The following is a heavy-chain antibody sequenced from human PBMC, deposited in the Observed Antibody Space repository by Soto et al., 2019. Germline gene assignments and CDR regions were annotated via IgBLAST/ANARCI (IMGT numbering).Heavy chain of an antibody. CDR2: ISYDGINK. CDR1: RFTFSSYG. D-gene: IGHD3-22*01. CDR3: AKDLRTPGPFYYDSSGYLPRDS. Sequence: QVQLVESGGGVVQPGRSLRLSCAASRFTFSSYGMHWVRQAPGKGLEWVAVISYDGINKYYTDSVKGRFTISRDNSKNTLFLQMNSLRADDTAVYYCAKDLRTPGPFYYDSSGYLPRDSWGQGTLVTVSS. J-gene: IGHJ4*02. V-gene: IGHV3-30*18.